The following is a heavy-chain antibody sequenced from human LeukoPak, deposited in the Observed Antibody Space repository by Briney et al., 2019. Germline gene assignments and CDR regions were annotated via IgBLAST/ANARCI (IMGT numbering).Heavy chain of an antibody. J-gene: IGHJ4*02. CDR2: ISGSGGTT. V-gene: IGHV3-23*01. CDR1: GFTFTTFA. CDR3: AKDRGY. Sequence: PGGSLRLSCAASGFTFTTFAMIWVRQAPGKGLEWVSAISGSGGTTYHADSVKGRFTISRDNSKDTLYLQMNSLRAEDTAVYYCAKDRGYWGQGTLVTVSS.